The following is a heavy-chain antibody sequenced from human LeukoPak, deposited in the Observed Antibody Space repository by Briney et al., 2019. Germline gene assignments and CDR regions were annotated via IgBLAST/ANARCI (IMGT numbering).Heavy chain of an antibody. CDR1: GFTFSSYS. V-gene: IGHV3-72*01. Sequence: GGSLRLSCAASGFTFSSYSMNWVRQAPGEGLEWVARCRSKTNSYTTEYAASVKGRFTISRDDSKNSLYLQMNSLKTEDTAVYYCVRRRVGVAPASDMWGQGTTVTVSS. D-gene: IGHD1-26*01. CDR3: VRRRVGVAPASDM. J-gene: IGHJ3*02. CDR2: CRSKTNSYTT.